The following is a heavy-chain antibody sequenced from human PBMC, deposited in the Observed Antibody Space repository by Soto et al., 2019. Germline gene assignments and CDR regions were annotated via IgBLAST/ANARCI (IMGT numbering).Heavy chain of an antibody. CDR2: INHSGST. V-gene: IGHV4-34*01. J-gene: IGHJ6*03. D-gene: IGHD2-2*01. CDR3: ARGPDCSSTSCYGSYYYYYMDV. Sequence: SETLSLTCAVYGGSFSGYYWSWIRQPPGTGLEWIGEINHSGSTNYNPSLKSRVTTSVDTSKNQFSLKLSSVTAADTAVYYCARGPDCSSTSCYGSYYYYYMDVWGKGTTVTVSS. CDR1: GGSFSGYY.